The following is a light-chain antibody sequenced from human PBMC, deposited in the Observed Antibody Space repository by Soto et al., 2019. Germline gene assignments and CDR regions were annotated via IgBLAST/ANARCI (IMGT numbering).Light chain of an antibody. J-gene: IGLJ2*01. V-gene: IGLV2-14*01. Sequence: QSALTQPASVSGSPGQSITLSCTGTSSDVGGYDYVSWYQHHPGEAPKLMIYEVSNRPSGISNRFSGSKSGNTASLTISGLQAEDEADYYCSSYTTTSTQVFGGGTKLTVL. CDR2: EVS. CDR3: SSYTTTSTQV. CDR1: SSDVGGYDY.